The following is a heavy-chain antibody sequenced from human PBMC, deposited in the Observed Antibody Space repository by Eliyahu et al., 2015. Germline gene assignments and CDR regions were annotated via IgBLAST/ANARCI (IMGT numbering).Heavy chain of an antibody. Sequence: QLQLQESGPGLVKPSETLSLTCTVSGGSISSSSYYWGWIRQPPGKGLEWIGGIYFCGSTYYHPSLKSRVNISVDTSKNQFSLKLSSVTAADTAVYYCARRDQWLVRGYFDYWGQGTLVTVSS. J-gene: IGHJ4*02. CDR2: IYFCGST. CDR1: GGSISSSSYY. CDR3: ARRDQWLVRGYFDY. D-gene: IGHD6-19*01. V-gene: IGHV4-39*01.